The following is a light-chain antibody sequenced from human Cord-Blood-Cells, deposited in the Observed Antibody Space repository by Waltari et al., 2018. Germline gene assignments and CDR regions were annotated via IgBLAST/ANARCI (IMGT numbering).Light chain of an antibody. CDR2: AAS. CDR1: QGISSW. CDR3: QQANSFPFT. J-gene: IGKJ3*01. V-gene: IGKV1-12*01. Sequence: DIQMTQSPSSVSASVGDRVTLTCRASQGISSWLASYQQKPGKALKLLIYAASSLQSGVPSRFSGSGSGTDFTLTISSLQPEDFATYYCQQANSFPFTFGPGTKVDIK.